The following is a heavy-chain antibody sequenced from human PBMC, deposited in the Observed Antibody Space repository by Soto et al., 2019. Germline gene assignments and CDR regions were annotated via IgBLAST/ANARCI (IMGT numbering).Heavy chain of an antibody. CDR3: ARDSLGPNDY. CDR2: ISYDGSNK. CDR1: GFTFSSYA. J-gene: IGHJ4*02. Sequence: GGSLRLSCAASGFTFSSYAMHWVRQAPGKGLEWVAVISYDGSNKYYADSVKGRFTISRDNSKNTLYLQMNSLRAEGTAVYYCARDSLGPNDYWGQGTLVTVSS. V-gene: IGHV3-30-3*01.